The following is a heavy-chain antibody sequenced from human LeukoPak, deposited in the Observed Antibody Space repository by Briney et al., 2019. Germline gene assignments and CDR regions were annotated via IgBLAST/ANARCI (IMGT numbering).Heavy chain of an antibody. CDR3: ARVYYDILTGYPSYYGMDV. Sequence: ASVKVSCKASGGTFSSYAISWVRQAPGQGLEWMGRIIPILGIANYAQKFQGRVTITADKSTSTAYMELSSLRSEDTAVYYCARVYYDILTGYPSYYGMDVWGQGTTVTVSS. CDR2: IIPILGIA. V-gene: IGHV1-69*04. D-gene: IGHD3-9*01. CDR1: GGTFSSYA. J-gene: IGHJ6*02.